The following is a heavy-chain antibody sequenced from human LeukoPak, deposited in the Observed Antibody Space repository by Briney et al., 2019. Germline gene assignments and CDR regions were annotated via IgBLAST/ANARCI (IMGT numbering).Heavy chain of an antibody. CDR3: ARDQGGLAAAGTTDYYYYYGMDV. Sequence: ASVKVSCKASGYTFTSYGISWVRQAPGQGLEWMGWISAYNGNTNYAQKLQGRVTMTTDTSTSTAYMELRSLRSDDTAVYYCARDQGGLAAAGTTDYYYYYGMDVWGQGTTVTVSS. V-gene: IGHV1-18*01. D-gene: IGHD6-13*01. J-gene: IGHJ6*02. CDR2: ISAYNGNT. CDR1: GYTFTSYG.